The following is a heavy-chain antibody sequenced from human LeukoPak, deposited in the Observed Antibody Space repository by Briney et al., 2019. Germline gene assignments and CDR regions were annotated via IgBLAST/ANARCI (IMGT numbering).Heavy chain of an antibody. V-gene: IGHV4-61*02. D-gene: IGHD3-9*01. Sequence: SQNLSLNCTVSGGSISSGSYYWSWIRQPAGKGLEWIGRIYTSGSTNYNPSLKSRVTISVDTSKNQFSLKLSSVTAADTAVYHCARVGYFDDYWGQGTLVTVSS. CDR3: ARVGYFDDY. CDR1: GGSISSGSYY. J-gene: IGHJ4*02. CDR2: IYTSGST.